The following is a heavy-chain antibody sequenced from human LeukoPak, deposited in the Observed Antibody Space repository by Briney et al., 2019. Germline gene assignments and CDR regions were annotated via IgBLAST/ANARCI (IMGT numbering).Heavy chain of an antibody. CDR2: IYPGDSDN. V-gene: IGHV5-51*01. CDR3: ARSLGGVVRFDY. Sequence: GESLKTSCKGFGYSFTSYCHGWVRQMPGKGLGWMGIIYPGDSDNRYSPSFQGPVTSSASKSISTAYLQWSSLKASDTAMYYSARSLGGVVRFDYWGQGTLVTVSS. CDR1: GYSFTSYC. J-gene: IGHJ4*02. D-gene: IGHD3-16*01.